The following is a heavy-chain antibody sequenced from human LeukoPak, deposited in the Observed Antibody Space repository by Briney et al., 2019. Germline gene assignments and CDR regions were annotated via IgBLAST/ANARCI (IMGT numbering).Heavy chain of an antibody. D-gene: IGHD3-10*01. V-gene: IGHV4-34*01. CDR2: IDHSGST. Sequence: SETLSLTCAVYGGSSSGYYWSWIRQPPGKGLEWIGEIDHSGSTNYNPSLKSRVTISVDTSKNQFSLKLSSVTAADTAVYYCARAVGAYDAFDIWGQGTMVTVSS. CDR3: ARAVGAYDAFDI. CDR1: GGSSSGYY. J-gene: IGHJ3*02.